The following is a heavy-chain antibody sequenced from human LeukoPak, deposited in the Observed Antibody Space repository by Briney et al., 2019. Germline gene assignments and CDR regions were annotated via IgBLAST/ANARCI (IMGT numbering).Heavy chain of an antibody. Sequence: GKSLSLAWVVAALNFRTFATYWVSHLHSNGLGWVAAWASDGNNGFYLNSVRSRIADSRDYSKNTLYLQMNNLRAEDSASCFCVKDYLSSSRFMDSWGRGTLVTVSS. CDR2: WASDGNNG. CDR1: ALNFRTFA. J-gene: IGHJ4*02. CDR3: VKDYLSSSRFMDS. V-gene: IGHV3-30*18. D-gene: IGHD2-2*01.